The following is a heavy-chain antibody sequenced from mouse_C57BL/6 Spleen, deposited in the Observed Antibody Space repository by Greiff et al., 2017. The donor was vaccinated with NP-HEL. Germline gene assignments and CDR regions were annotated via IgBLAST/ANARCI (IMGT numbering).Heavy chain of an antibody. CDR3: GRLNEYSYAMDY. V-gene: IGHV1-69*01. Sequence: QVQLQQPGAELVMPGASVKLSCKASGYTFTSYWMHWVKQRPGQGLEWIGEIDPSDSYTNYNQKFKGKSTLTVAKSSSTAYMQLSSLTSEDSAVYYCGRLNEYSYAMDYWGQGTSVTVSS. J-gene: IGHJ4*01. D-gene: IGHD5-1*01. CDR1: GYTFTSYW. CDR2: IDPSDSYT.